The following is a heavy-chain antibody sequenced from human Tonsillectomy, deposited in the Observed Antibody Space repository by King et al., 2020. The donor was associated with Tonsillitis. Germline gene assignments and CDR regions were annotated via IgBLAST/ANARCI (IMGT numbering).Heavy chain of an antibody. V-gene: IGHV4-59*01. Sequence: VQLQESGPGLVKPSETLSLTCTVSGGSFGTYYWSWIRQPPGKGLEWIGYIYYSGNTNYNPSLKSRVTISVDTSKNQFSLKLSSVTAADTAVYYCARGRGISPWGGSGSSYFNYWGQGTLVTVSS. J-gene: IGHJ4*02. CDR1: GGSFGTYY. D-gene: IGHD3-10*01. CDR3: ARGRGISPWGGSGSSYFNY. CDR2: IYYSGNT.